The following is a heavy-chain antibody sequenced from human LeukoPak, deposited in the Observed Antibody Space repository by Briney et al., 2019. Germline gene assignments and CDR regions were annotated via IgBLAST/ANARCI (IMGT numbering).Heavy chain of an antibody. D-gene: IGHD2/OR15-2a*01. CDR1: GYKFNDYG. V-gene: IGHV7-4-1*02. CDR2: INTDTGNP. J-gene: IGHJ3*01. CDR3: AREIKRINR. Sequence: ASVKVSCKASGYKFNDYGMNWVRQAPGQGLEWMGWINTDTGNPTYAQGFNKSVDTTYLQIISLKADDTAIYYCAREIKRINRWGQGTMVTVSS.